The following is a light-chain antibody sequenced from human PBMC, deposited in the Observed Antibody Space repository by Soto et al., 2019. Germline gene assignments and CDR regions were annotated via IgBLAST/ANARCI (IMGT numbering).Light chain of an antibody. V-gene: IGLV1-51*01. CDR1: SSNIGENY. J-gene: IGLJ2*01. CDR3: GSWDNSLTAGV. Sequence: QSVLTQPPSVSAAPGQKVTISCSGSSSNIGENYVSWYQRFPGTAPKLLIYDNNKRPSGIPDRFSGSKSGTSATLGITGLQTGDEADYHCGSWDNSLTAGVFGGGTKLTVL. CDR2: DNN.